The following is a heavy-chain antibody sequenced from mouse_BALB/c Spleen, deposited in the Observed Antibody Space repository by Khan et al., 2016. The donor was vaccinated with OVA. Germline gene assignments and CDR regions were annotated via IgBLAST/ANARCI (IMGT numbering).Heavy chain of an antibody. Sequence: QVQLQQSGAELVRPGASVKLSCKTSGYIFTSYWIHWVKQRSGQGLEWIARIYPGTNNSYYNENFKDKATLTADKSSSTAYMQLSSLKSEDSDVYFWAREEAFYHFDHWGQGTTLTVSS. V-gene: IGHV1S132*01. D-gene: IGHD3-2*02. CDR1: GYIFTSYW. CDR3: AREEAFYHFDH. CDR2: IYPGTNNS. J-gene: IGHJ2*01.